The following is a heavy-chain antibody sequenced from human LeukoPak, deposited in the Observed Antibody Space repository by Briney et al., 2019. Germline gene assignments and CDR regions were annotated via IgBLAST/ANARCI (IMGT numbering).Heavy chain of an antibody. CDR1: GYTFTSYY. D-gene: IGHD3-22*01. Sequence: ASVKVSCKAFGYTFTSYYMHWVRQAPGQGLEWMGIINPSGGSTSYAQKFQGRVTMTRDTSTSTVYMELSSLRSEDTAVYYCAIEVYYYDSSGYSVDYWGQGTLVTVSS. J-gene: IGHJ4*02. CDR3: AIEVYYYDSSGYSVDY. CDR2: INPSGGST. V-gene: IGHV1-46*01.